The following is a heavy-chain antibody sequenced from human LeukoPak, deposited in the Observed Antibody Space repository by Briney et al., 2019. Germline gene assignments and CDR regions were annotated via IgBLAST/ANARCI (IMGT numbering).Heavy chain of an antibody. J-gene: IGHJ5*02. D-gene: IGHD3-10*01. CDR3: ARGAYRDYGSGSYWFDP. CDR1: GYTFTSYD. Sequence: ASVKVSCKASGYTFTSYDINWVRQATGQGLEWMGWMSPNSGNTGYAQKFQGRVTMTRNTSISTAYMELSSLRSEDTAVYYCARGAYRDYGSGSYWFDPWGQGTLVTVSS. V-gene: IGHV1-8*01. CDR2: MSPNSGNT.